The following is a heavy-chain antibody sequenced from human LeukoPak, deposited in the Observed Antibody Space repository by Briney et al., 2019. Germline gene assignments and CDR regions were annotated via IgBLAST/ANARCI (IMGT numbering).Heavy chain of an antibody. J-gene: IGHJ5*02. Sequence: SQTLSLTCTVSGGSISSGGYYWSWIRQPPGKGLEWIGYIYHSGSTYYNPSLKSRVTISVDRSKNQFSLKLSSVTAADTAVYYCARDHRYYDSSGFDPWGQGTLVTVSS. CDR2: IYHSGST. D-gene: IGHD3-22*01. V-gene: IGHV4-30-2*01. CDR1: GGSISSGGYY. CDR3: ARDHRYYDSSGFDP.